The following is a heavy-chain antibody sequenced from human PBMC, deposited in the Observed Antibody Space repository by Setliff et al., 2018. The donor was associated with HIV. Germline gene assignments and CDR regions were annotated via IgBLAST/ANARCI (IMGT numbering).Heavy chain of an antibody. D-gene: IGHD3-22*01. J-gene: IGHJ3*02. CDR1: GYDVTSYW. CDR2: IYPGDSDT. V-gene: IGHV5-51*01. CDR3: ASLGFNYYDSSGYPHFDAFDI. Sequence: PGESLKISCRASGYDVTSYWIGWVRQMPGKGLEWMGIIYPGDSDTRYSPSFQGQVTISADKSISTAYLQWSSLKASDTAMYYCASLGFNYYDSSGYPHFDAFDIWGQGTMVTVSS.